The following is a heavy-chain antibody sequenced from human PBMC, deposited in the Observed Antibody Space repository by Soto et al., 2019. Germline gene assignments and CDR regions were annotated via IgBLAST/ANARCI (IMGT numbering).Heavy chain of an antibody. V-gene: IGHV3-48*01. Sequence: PRGTLRLSCAASGFTLSSYSMNCVRHAPGKGLEWVSYISSSSSTIYYADSVKGRFTIFRYTAKNSLYLQMNSLRAEDTAVYYLARGGYVYCDGDAKDVFYIWGQGTTVPVS. CDR2: ISSSSSTI. CDR3: ARGGYVYCDGDAKDVFYI. D-gene: IGHD2-21*01. CDR1: GFTLSSYS. J-gene: IGHJ3*02.